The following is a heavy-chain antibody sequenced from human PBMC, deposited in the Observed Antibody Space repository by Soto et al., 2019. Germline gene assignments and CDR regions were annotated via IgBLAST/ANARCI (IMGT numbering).Heavy chain of an antibody. CDR3: ARARYYDSSGYLLTNYYYYYGMDV. CDR1: GGSISSGGYC. J-gene: IGHJ6*02. D-gene: IGHD3-22*01. CDR2: IYYSGST. Sequence: SETLSLTCTVSGGSISSGGYCWSWIRQHPGKGLEWIGYIYYSGSTYYNPSLKSRVTISVDTSKNQFSLKLSSVTAADTAVYYCARARYYDSSGYLLTNYYYYYGMDVWGQGTTVTVSS. V-gene: IGHV4-31*03.